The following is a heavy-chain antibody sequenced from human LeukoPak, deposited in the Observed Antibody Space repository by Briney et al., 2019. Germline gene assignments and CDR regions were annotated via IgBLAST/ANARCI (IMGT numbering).Heavy chain of an antibody. J-gene: IGHJ4*02. D-gene: IGHD1-26*01. V-gene: IGHV3-23*01. CDR3: AKGGPTGSNYFDF. Sequence: GGSLRLSCAASGFTFSRYAMMWLRQAPGKGLEWVSAISSDTTLYADSVKGRFTVSRDNSKTTLYLQMNSLRADDTAVYYCAKGGPTGSNYFDFWGQGTLVTVSS. CDR2: ISSDTT. CDR1: GFTFSRYA.